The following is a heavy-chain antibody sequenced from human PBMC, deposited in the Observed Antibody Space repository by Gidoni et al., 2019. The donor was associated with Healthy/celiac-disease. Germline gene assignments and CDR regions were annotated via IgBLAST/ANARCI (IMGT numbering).Heavy chain of an antibody. V-gene: IGHV4-34*01. Sequence: QVQLQQWGAGLLKPSDTLSLTCAVYGGSFRGYSWRWIRQPPGKGLEWIGEINHSGSTNYNPSLKSRVTISVDTSKNQFSLKLSSVTAADTAVYYCARDRPTAAGRYYYYYYGMDVWGQGTTVTVSS. CDR3: ARDRPTAAGRYYYYYYGMDV. D-gene: IGHD2-2*01. CDR1: GGSFRGYS. CDR2: INHSGST. J-gene: IGHJ6*02.